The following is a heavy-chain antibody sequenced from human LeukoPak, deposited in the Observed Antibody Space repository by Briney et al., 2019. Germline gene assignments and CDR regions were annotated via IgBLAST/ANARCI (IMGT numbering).Heavy chain of an antibody. J-gene: IGHJ3*02. CDR3: ARDAPFHSSSWYDAFDI. Sequence: GGSLRLSCAASGFTFSSYSMNWVRQAPGKGLEWVSSISSSSSYIYYADSVKGRFTISRDNAKNSLYLQMNSLRAEDTAVYYCARDAPFHSSSWYDAFDIWGQGTMVTVSS. V-gene: IGHV3-21*01. CDR1: GFTFSSYS. D-gene: IGHD6-13*01. CDR2: ISSSSSYI.